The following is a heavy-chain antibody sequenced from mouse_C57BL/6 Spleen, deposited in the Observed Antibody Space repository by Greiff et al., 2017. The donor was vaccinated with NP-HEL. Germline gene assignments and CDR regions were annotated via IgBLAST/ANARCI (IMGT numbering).Heavy chain of an antibody. D-gene: IGHD1-1*01. J-gene: IGHJ2*01. CDR2: IDPSDSYT. Sequence: VQLQQPGAELVMPGASVKLSCKASGYTFTSYWMHWVKQRPGQGLEWIGEIDPSDSYTNYNQKFKGKSTLTVDKSSSTAYMQLSSLTSEDSAVCSCTWSGPAPNYCGSSYVGFDYWGQGTTLTVSS. CDR3: TWSGPAPNYCGSSYVGFDY. V-gene: IGHV1-69*01. CDR1: GYTFTSYW.